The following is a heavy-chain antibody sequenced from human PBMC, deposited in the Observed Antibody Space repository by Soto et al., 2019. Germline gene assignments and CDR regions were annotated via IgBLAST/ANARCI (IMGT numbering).Heavy chain of an antibody. J-gene: IGHJ5*02. V-gene: IGHV4-39*01. CDR1: GGSISSSSYY. D-gene: IGHD3-9*01. CDR3: ARHATAWGLTGYYTSWFDP. CDR2: IYYSGST. Sequence: SETLSLTCTVSGGSISSSSYYWGWIRQPPGKGLEWIGSIYYSGSTYYNPSLKSRVTISVDTSKNQFSLKLSSVTAADTAVYYCARHATAWGLTGYYTSWFDPWGQGTLDTVSS.